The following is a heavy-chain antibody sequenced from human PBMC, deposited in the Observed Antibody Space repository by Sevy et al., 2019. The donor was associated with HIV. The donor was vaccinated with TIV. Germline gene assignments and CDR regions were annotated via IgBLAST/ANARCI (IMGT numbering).Heavy chain of an antibody. D-gene: IGHD3-16*01. Sequence: SETLSLTCSVSSVSIGNYYWYWIRQPPGRGLEWLGLIYYSGNTNYNPSLKSRVTMSIDTSQYQFSLGLSSLTAADTAVYYCATRAFLGGYFDSWGQGFLVTVSS. CDR3: ATRAFLGGYFDS. CDR1: SVSIGNYY. J-gene: IGHJ4*03. CDR2: IYYSGNT. V-gene: IGHV4-59*08.